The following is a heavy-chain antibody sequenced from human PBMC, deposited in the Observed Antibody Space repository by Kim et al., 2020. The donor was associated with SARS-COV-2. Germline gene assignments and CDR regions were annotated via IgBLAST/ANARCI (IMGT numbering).Heavy chain of an antibody. CDR2: INHSGST. Sequence: SETLSLTCAVYGGSFSGYYWRWIRQPPGKGLEWIGEINHSGSTNYNPSLKSRVTISVDTSKNQFSLKLSSVTAADTAVYYCARGGETLLWFGEFSSNDDNWVDPWGQGTPVTVSS. CDR3: ARGGETLLWFGEFSSNDDNWVDP. CDR1: GGSFSGYY. V-gene: IGHV4-34*01. D-gene: IGHD3-10*01. J-gene: IGHJ5*02.